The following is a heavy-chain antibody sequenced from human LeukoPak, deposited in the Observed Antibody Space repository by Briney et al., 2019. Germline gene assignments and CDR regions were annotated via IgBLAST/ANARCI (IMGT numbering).Heavy chain of an antibody. V-gene: IGHV3-48*02. D-gene: IGHD3-9*01. J-gene: IGHJ4*02. CDR2: IRTTAEGAKYA. CDR3: ATDQRYAFDY. Sequence: GGSLRLSCAISGCIFTDYPMNWVRQAPGKGLEWISNIRTTAEGAKYAYYAGSVNGRVTISRDDGKNTLYLHMNSLRDDDTAVYYCATDQRYAFDYWGQGILVTVSS. CDR1: GCIFTDYP.